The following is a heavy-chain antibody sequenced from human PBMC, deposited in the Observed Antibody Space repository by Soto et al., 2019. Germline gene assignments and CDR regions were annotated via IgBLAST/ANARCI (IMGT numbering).Heavy chain of an antibody. J-gene: IGHJ5*02. CDR2: IIPIFGTA. CDR1: GGTFSSYA. V-gene: IGHV1-69*01. D-gene: IGHD2-15*01. CDR3: AHAYKDIVVSRTWFDP. Sequence: SVKVSCKASGGTFSSYAISWVRQAPGQGLEWVGGIIPIFGTANYAQKFQGRVTITADESTSTAYMELSSLRSEDTAVYYCAHAYKDIVVSRTWFDPWGQGTLVTVSS.